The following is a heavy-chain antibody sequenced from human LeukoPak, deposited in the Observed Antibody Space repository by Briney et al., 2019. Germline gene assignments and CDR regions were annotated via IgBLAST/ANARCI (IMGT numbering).Heavy chain of an antibody. CDR1: GYTFTSYG. D-gene: IGHD5-12*01. V-gene: IGHV1-18*01. Sequence: GASVKVSCKASGYTFTSYGISWVRQAPGQGLAWMGWISAYNGNTNYAQKLQGRATMTTDTSTSTAYMELRSLRSENTAVYYCARAIVEDGYDPHFFYWGQGTLVTVSS. J-gene: IGHJ4*02. CDR2: ISAYNGNT. CDR3: ARAIVEDGYDPHFFY.